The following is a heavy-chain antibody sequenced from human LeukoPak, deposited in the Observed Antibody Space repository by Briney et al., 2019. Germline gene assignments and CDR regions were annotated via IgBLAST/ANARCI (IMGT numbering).Heavy chain of an antibody. D-gene: IGHD1-1*01. J-gene: IGHJ1*01. Sequence: SETLSLTCTVSGGSINYYYWMWIRQPPGKGLEWIGYIYYSGGTHYNPSLKSRVTISVDTSKNQFSLKLSSVTAADTAVYYCARGKGATGKIEYFQHWGQGTLVTVSS. CDR1: GGSINYYY. CDR2: IYYSGGT. V-gene: IGHV4-59*01. CDR3: ARGKGATGKIEYFQH.